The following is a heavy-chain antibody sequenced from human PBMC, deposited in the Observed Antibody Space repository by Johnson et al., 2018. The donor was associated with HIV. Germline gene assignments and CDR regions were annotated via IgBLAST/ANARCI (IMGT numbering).Heavy chain of an antibody. CDR1: GFTFSSHW. D-gene: IGHD6-13*01. CDR3: ATRQQLVPGAFDI. CDR2: INSDGSST. Sequence: VQLVESGGGLVQPGGSLRLSCAASGFTFSSHWMHWVRQAPGKGLVWVSRINSDGSSTSYADSVKGRFIISRDNAKNTLYLQMNILRGEYTAVYYCATRQQLVPGAFDIWGQGTMVTVSS. J-gene: IGHJ3*02. V-gene: IGHV3-74*01.